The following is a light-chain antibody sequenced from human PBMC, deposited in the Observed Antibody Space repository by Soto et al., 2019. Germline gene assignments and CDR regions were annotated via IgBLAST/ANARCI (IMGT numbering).Light chain of an antibody. CDR2: GAS. Sequence: EIVLTQSPGTLSLSPGERATLSCRASQSVSSSYLAWYQQKPGQAPRLLIYGASSRATGIPDRFSGSGSGTDFTLSIRRLDPESFAVYYCQPYGTSPRTFVQGTKVEIK. V-gene: IGKV3-20*01. J-gene: IGKJ1*01. CDR1: QSVSSSY. CDR3: QPYGTSPRT.